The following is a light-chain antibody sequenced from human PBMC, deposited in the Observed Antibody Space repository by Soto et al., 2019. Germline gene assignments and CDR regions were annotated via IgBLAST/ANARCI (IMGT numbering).Light chain of an antibody. J-gene: IGLJ1*01. CDR3: SSYTSSSTQV. CDR2: EVS. Sequence: QSALTQPASVSGSPGQSITIFCNGTSSDVGGYNYVSWYQQHPGKAPKLMIYEVSNRPSGVSNRFSGSKSGNTASLTISGLQAEDEADYYCSSYTSSSTQVFGTGTKLTVL. V-gene: IGLV2-14*01. CDR1: SSDVGGYNY.